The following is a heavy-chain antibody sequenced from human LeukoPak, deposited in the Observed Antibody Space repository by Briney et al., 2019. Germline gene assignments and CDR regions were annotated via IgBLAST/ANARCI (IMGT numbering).Heavy chain of an antibody. V-gene: IGHV3-23*01. CDR1: GFTFSSYA. D-gene: IGHD6-13*01. CDR2: IKTDGVTT. Sequence: GGSLRLSCAASGFTFSSYAMSWVRQAPGKGLVWVSRIKTDGVTTNYADSVKGRFTISRDNAKNTLYLQMNSQRAEDTAVYYCASHPRPGILRWGQGTLVTVSS. CDR3: ASHPRPGILR. J-gene: IGHJ4*02.